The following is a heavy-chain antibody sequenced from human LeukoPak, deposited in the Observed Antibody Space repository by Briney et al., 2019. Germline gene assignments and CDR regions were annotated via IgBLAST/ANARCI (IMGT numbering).Heavy chain of an antibody. CDR2: IIPILGVA. CDR1: GGTFSSYT. D-gene: IGHD6-19*01. CDR3: ASAPGIAVAGVPVDNWFDP. Sequence: SVKVSCKASGGTFSSYTISWVRQAPGQGLEWMGRIIPILGVANYAQKFQGRVTITADKSTSTAYMELSSQRSEDTAVYYCASAPGIAVAGVPVDNWFDPWGQGTLVTVSS. J-gene: IGHJ5*02. V-gene: IGHV1-69*02.